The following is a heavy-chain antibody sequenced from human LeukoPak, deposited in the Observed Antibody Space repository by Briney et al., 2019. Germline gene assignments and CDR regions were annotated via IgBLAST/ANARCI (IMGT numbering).Heavy chain of an antibody. Sequence: GASVKVSCKVSGYTLTELSMHWVRQAPGKGPEWMGGFDPEDGETIYAQKFQGRVTMTEDTSTDTAYMELSSLRSEDTAVYYCAVDYYGSRSYYLPPFDYWGQGTLVTVSS. D-gene: IGHD3-10*01. CDR1: GYTLTELS. J-gene: IGHJ4*02. CDR2: FDPEDGET. V-gene: IGHV1-24*01. CDR3: AVDYYGSRSYYLPPFDY.